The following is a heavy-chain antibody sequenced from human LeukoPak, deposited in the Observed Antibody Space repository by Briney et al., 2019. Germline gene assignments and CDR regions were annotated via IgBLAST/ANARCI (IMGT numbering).Heavy chain of an antibody. D-gene: IGHD6-6*01. CDR3: ARGELAAGPRALNWFDP. J-gene: IGHJ5*02. CDR2: FDPEDGET. Sequence: ASVKVSCKVSGYTLTELSMHWVRQAPGKGLEWMGGFDPEDGETIYAQKFQGRVTMTEDTSTDTAYMELSSLRSEDTAVYYCARGELAAGPRALNWFDPWGQGTLVTVSS. V-gene: IGHV1-24*01. CDR1: GYTLTELS.